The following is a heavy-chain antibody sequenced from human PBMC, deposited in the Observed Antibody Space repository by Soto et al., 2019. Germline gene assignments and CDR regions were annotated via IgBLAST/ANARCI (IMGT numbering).Heavy chain of an antibody. V-gene: IGHV3-74*01. D-gene: IGHD1-7*01. CDR3: ARDGGTFNDAFDI. Sequence: GGSLRLSCAASGFTFSSYWMHWVRQAPGKGLVWVSRINSDGSSTSYADSVKGRFTISRDNAKNTLYLQMNSLRAEDTAVYYWARDGGTFNDAFDIWGQGTMVTVSS. CDR1: GFTFSSYW. CDR2: INSDGSST. J-gene: IGHJ3*02.